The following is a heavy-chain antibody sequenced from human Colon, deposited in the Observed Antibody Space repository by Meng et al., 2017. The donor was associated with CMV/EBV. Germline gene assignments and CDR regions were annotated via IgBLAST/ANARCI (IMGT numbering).Heavy chain of an antibody. CDR3: ARALYDSLTGYSRYFDL. D-gene: IGHD3-9*01. V-gene: IGHV3-21*06. J-gene: IGHJ2*01. CDR1: FSCNSYS. CDR2: ISGSSEYI. Sequence: FSCNSYSMFWVRQAPGEGLEWVSGISGSSEYIFYADSLKGRSAISRDNAENSLFLHMSSLRAEDTAVYYCARALYDSLTGYSRYFDLWGRGTLVTVSS.